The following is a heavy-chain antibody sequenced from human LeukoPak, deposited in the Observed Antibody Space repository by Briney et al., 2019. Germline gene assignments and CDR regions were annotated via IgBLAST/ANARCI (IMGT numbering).Heavy chain of an antibody. CDR1: GGSISSGGYY. CDR2: IYYGGST. Sequence: PSQTLSLTCSVSGGSISSGGYYWSWIRQPPGKGLEWIGYIYYGGSTDYNPSLKSRVTISKDTSKTQFSLRLSSVTAADTAVYYYARARLDSSGRFDYWGQGTLVTVPS. V-gene: IGHV4-61*08. CDR3: ARARLDSSGRFDY. J-gene: IGHJ4*02. D-gene: IGHD3-22*01.